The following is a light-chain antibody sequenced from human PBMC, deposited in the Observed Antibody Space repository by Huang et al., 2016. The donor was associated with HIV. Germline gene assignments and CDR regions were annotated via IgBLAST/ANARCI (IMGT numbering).Light chain of an antibody. CDR3: QQYYSSPQT. J-gene: IGKJ1*01. CDR2: WAS. CDR1: QGVYSSSTSKDY. Sequence: DIIMTQSPDSLAVSLGERATLKCRSSQGVYSSSTSKDYMAWFQQKPGQPPRLLLFWASTREAGVPDRFSGSGSGTHFTLTIANLEAEDAAIYYCQQYYSSPQTFGQGTRVEVK. V-gene: IGKV4-1*01.